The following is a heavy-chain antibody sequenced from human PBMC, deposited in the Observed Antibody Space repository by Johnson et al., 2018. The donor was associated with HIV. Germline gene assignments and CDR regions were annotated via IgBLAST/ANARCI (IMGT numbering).Heavy chain of an antibody. CDR1: GFTFDDYG. D-gene: IGHD6-13*01. CDR3: ARVDPQSGIAAAVTGAFDI. Sequence: VQLVESGGRVVRPGGSLRLSCAASGFTFDDYGMSWVRQAPGKGLEWVSGINWNGGSTGYGDSVKGRFTISRDNFRNSLYLQMNSLRAEDTALYSCARVDPQSGIAAAVTGAFDIWGQGTIVTVSS. CDR2: INWNGGST. J-gene: IGHJ3*02. V-gene: IGHV3-20*04.